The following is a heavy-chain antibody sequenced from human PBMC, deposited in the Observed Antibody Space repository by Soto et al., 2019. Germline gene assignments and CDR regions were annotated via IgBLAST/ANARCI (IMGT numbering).Heavy chain of an antibody. CDR1: GGSISSYY. J-gene: IGHJ5*02. CDR3: ARERWQEYHDFWSGYYKNWFDP. D-gene: IGHD3-3*01. CDR2: IYYSGST. V-gene: IGHV4-59*01. Sequence: SETLSLTCTVSGGSISSYYWSWIRQPPGKGLEWIGYIYYSGSTNYNPSLKSRVTISVDTSKNQFSLKLSSVTAADTAVYYCARERWQEYHDFWSGYYKNWFDPWGQGTLVTVSS.